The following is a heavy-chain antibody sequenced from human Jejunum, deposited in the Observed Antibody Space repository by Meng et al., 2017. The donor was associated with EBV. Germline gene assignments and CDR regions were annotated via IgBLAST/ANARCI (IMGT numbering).Heavy chain of an antibody. CDR1: GGSITSYH. V-gene: IGHV4-59*01. D-gene: IGHD4-17*01. CDR2: IYHSGST. Sequence: QVQLQESGPGLAKPSETLSLTCTVSGGSITSYHWTWIRQPPGKGLEWIGYIYHSGSTNYNPSLKSRVTISVDTSKNQFSLKLNSVTAADTAVYYCARGTVTFDYWGQGTLVTVSS. CDR3: ARGTVTFDY. J-gene: IGHJ4*02.